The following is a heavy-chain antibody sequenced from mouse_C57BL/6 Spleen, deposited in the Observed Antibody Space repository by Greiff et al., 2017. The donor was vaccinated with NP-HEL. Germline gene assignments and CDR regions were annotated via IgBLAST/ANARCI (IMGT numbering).Heavy chain of an antibody. J-gene: IGHJ4*01. D-gene: IGHD1-1*01. CDR2: INPNNGGT. CDR1: GYTFTDYN. V-gene: IGHV1-18*01. Sequence: SGPELVKPGASVKIPCKASGYTFTDYNMDWVKQSHGKSLEWIGDINPNNGGTIYNQKFKGKATLTVDKSSSTAYMELRSLTSEDTAVYYCARRFLRLYYAMDYWGQGTSVTVSS. CDR3: ARRFLRLYYAMDY.